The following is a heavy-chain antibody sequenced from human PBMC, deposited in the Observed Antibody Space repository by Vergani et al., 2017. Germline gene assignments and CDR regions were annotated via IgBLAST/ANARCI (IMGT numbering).Heavy chain of an antibody. V-gene: IGHV3-74*01. CDR2: INSDGSST. CDR1: GFTFSSYW. J-gene: IGHJ6*03. CDR3: ARERQQLVVTIDYYYYYYMDV. Sequence: EVQLLESGGGLVQPGGSLRLSCAASGFTFSSYWIHWVRQAPGKGLMWVSRINSDGSSTSYADSVKGRFTISRDNAKNTLYLQMNSLRAEDTAVYYCARERQQLVVTIDYYYYYYMDVWGKGTTVTVSS. D-gene: IGHD6-13*01.